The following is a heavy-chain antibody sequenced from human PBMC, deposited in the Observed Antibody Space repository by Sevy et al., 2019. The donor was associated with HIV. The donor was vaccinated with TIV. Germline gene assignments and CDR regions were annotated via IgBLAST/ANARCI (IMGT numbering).Heavy chain of an antibody. CDR1: GFTFGDYA. J-gene: IGHJ6*02. CDR2: IRSKAYGGTT. Sequence: GGSLRLSCTASGFTFGDYAMSWVRQAPGKGLEWVGFIRSKAYGGTTEYAASVKGRFTISRDDSKSIAYLQMNSLKTEDTAVYYCTRDVESTPYGMDVWGQGTTVTVSS. V-gene: IGHV3-49*04. CDR3: TRDVESTPYGMDV.